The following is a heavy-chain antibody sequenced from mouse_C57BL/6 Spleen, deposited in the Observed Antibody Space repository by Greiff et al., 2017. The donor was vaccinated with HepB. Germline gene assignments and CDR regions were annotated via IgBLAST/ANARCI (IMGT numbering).Heavy chain of an antibody. CDR3: ARWLDEGYFDY. CDR2: IHPNSGST. Sequence: QVQLQQSGAELVKPGASVKLSCKASGYTFTSYWMHWVKQRPGQGLEWIGMIHPNSGSTNYNEKFKSKATLTVDKSSSTAYMQLSSLTSEDSAVYYCARWLDEGYFDYWGQGTTLTVSS. J-gene: IGHJ2*01. V-gene: IGHV1-64*01. CDR1: GYTFTSYW.